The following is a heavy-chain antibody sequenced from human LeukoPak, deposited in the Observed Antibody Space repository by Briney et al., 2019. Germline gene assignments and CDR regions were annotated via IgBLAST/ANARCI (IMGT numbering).Heavy chain of an antibody. CDR1: GVSVSSNF. V-gene: IGHV3-66*01. CDR3: TRDPPAVAINTYA. CDR2: IYSGGET. D-gene: IGHD6-13*01. J-gene: IGHJ5*02. Sequence: PGGSLRLSCAASGVSVSSNFIIWVRQAPGKGLEWVSLIYSGGETSYADSVKGRLSISRDNSKNTLYLQMNSLRVEDTAVYYCTRDPPAVAINTYAWGQGTLVTVSS.